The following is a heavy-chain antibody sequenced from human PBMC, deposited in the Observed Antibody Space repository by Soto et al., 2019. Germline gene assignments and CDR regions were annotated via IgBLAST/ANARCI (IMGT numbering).Heavy chain of an antibody. J-gene: IGHJ6*03. CDR1: GFTFSRCA. V-gene: IGHV3-23*01. CDR2: ISGSGGST. Sequence: PGGSLRLSCAASGFTFSRCAMNWVRQAPGKGLEWVSIISGSGGSTFYADSVKGRFTISRDNSKNTLYLQLNSLRVEDTAVYYCAKDPRVEYSSSLDIHYYYYYMEVWGKGTTVTVSS. D-gene: IGHD6-6*01. CDR3: AKDPRVEYSSSLDIHYYYYYMEV.